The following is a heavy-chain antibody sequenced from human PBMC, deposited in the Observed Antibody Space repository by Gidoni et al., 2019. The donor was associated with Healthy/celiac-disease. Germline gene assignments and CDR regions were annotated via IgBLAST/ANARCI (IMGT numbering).Heavy chain of an antibody. CDR2: ISYDGSNK. V-gene: IGHV3-30*18. CDR3: AKDISPVVVPAATFDI. J-gene: IGHJ3*02. Sequence: QVQMVESGGGVVQPGRSLRPSCAASGFTVSSYGRHWVRQAPGKGLEWVAVISYDGSNKDYADSVKGRLTISRDNSKNTLYLQMNSLRAEDTAVYYCAKDISPVVVPAATFDIWGQGTMVTVSS. D-gene: IGHD2-2*01. CDR1: GFTVSSYG.